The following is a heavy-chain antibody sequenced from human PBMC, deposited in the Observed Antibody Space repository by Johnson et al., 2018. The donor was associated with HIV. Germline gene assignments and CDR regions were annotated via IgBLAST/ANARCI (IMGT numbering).Heavy chain of an antibody. CDR1: GFTFDDYA. V-gene: IGHV3-9*01. CDR2: ISWNSGSI. D-gene: IGHD4/OR15-4a*01. Sequence: VQLVESGGGLVQPGRSLRLSCAASGFTFDDYAMHWVRQAPGKGLEWVSGISWNSGSIGYADSVKGRFTISRDNAKNTLYLQMNSLRAEDTAVYYCAKTWDDYDDAFDIWGQGTMVTVSS. J-gene: IGHJ3*02. CDR3: AKTWDDYDDAFDI.